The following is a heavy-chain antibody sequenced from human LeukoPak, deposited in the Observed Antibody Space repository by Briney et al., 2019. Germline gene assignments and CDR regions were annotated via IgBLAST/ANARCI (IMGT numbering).Heavy chain of an antibody. CDR2: ISGSGGST. J-gene: IGHJ4*02. V-gene: IGHV3-23*01. CDR1: GFTFSSYA. CDR3: AKEYYDSSGYQLYDY. Sequence: PGGSLRLSCAASGFTFSSYAMSWVRQAPGKGLEWVSAISGSGGSTYYADSVKGRFTISRDNSKNTLYLQMDSLRAEDTAVYYCAKEYYDSSGYQLYDYWGQGTLVTVSS. D-gene: IGHD3-22*01.